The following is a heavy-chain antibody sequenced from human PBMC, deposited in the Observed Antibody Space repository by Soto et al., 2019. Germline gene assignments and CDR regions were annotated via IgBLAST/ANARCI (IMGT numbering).Heavy chain of an antibody. D-gene: IGHD6-19*01. CDR1: GFTLSSYR. CDR3: ARVDSSGWYVFDY. J-gene: IGHJ4*02. V-gene: IGHV3-48*04. CDR2: ISSSGSAT. Sequence: GGSLRLSCAASGFTLSSYRMNWVRQAPGKGLEWVSYISSSGSATNYADSVKGRFTISRDNAKNSLYLQMNSLRAEDTAVYYCARVDSSGWYVFDYWGQGTLVTVSS.